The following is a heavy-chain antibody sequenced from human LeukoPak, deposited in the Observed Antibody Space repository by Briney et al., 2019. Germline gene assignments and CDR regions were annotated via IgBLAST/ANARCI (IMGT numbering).Heavy chain of an antibody. CDR1: GGSISSYY. J-gene: IGHJ5*02. V-gene: IGHV4-59*01. CDR2: IYYSGST. Sequence: NPSETLSLTCTVSGGSISSYYWSWIRQPPGKGLEWIGYIYYSGSTNYYPSLKSRVTISVDTSKNQFSLKLSSVTAADTAVYYCARDNLNWFDPWGQGTLVTVSS. CDR3: ARDNLNWFDP.